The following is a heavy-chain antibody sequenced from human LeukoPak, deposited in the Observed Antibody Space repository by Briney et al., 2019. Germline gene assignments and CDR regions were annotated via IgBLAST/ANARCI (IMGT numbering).Heavy chain of an antibody. J-gene: IGHJ6*02. CDR2: FYYSGST. CDR3: TRSLRFGLVWIGMGV. V-gene: IGHV4-39*01. CDR1: GGSISSNSYF. D-gene: IGHD3-3*01. Sequence: SETLSLTCAVSGGSISSNSYFWGWIRQPPGKGLEWIGSFYYSGSTYYNPSLKSRVTISVDTSKNQFSLNLNSVTAADPAVYYGTRSLRFGLVWIGMGVWGQGNTVTVS.